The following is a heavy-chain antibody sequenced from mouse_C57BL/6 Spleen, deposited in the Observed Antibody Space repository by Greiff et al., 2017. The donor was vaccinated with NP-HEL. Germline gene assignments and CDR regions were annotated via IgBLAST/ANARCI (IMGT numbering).Heavy chain of an antibody. V-gene: IGHV14-3*01. CDR2: IDPENGNT. D-gene: IGHD1-1*01. CDR3: ARRGSGHAMDY. J-gene: IGHJ4*01. CDR1: GFTFTNYY. Sequence: DVKLQQSVAELVRPGASVKLSCTASGFTFTNYYMHWVKQRPEQGLEWIGRIDPENGNTKYAQKFQGKATITADTSSNTAYLQLSSLTSEDSAIYYCARRGSGHAMDYWGQGTSVTVSS.